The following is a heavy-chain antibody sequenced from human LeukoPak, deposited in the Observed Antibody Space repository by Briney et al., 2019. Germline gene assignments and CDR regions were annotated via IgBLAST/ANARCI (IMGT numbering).Heavy chain of an antibody. J-gene: IGHJ3*02. CDR2: ISSSSSYI. V-gene: IGHV3-21*01. CDR3: ARGGGYCSGGSCPREAFDI. Sequence: GSLRLSCPASGFTFSSYSMNWVRQAPGKGLEWVSSISSSSSYIYYEDSVKGRFTISRGNAKNSLYLKMNSLRAEDTAVYYCARGGGYCSGGSCPREAFDIWGQGTMVTVSS. D-gene: IGHD2-15*01. CDR1: GFTFSSYS.